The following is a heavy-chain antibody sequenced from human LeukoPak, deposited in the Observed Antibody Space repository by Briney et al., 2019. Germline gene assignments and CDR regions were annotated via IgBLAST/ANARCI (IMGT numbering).Heavy chain of an antibody. J-gene: IGHJ4*02. V-gene: IGHV3-15*01. CDR1: RFTFSNAW. CDR3: TTVLFDSSGYFFDF. D-gene: IGHD3-22*01. Sequence: GGSLRLSCAASRFTFSNAWMSWVRQAPGKGLEWVGLIKSKRDGGTTDSTAPVKGRFTISRGDSKNTLYLQMNSLKIEDTAVYYCTTVLFDSSGYFFDFWGQGTLVTVSS. CDR2: IKSKRDGGTT.